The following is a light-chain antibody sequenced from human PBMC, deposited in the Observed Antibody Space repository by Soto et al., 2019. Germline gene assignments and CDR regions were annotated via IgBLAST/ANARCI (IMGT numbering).Light chain of an antibody. Sequence: QSVLTQPPSVSAAPGQKVTISCSGSSSNIGNNYVSWYQQLPGTAPKLLIYENNKRPSGIPDRLSGSKSGTSATLGITGLQTGDEADYYCGTWDSSLSAHVVFGGGAKLTVL. CDR1: SSNIGNNY. V-gene: IGLV1-51*02. CDR3: GTWDSSLSAHVV. J-gene: IGLJ2*01. CDR2: ENN.